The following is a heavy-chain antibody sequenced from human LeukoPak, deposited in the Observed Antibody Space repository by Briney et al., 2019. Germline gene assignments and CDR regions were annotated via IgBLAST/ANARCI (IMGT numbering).Heavy chain of an antibody. CDR3: ARDWIGGDCYFCAFDAFDI. D-gene: IGHD2-21*01. J-gene: IGHJ3*02. Sequence: SVKVSCKASGGTFSSYAISWVRQAPGQGLEWMGRIIPIFGTANYAQKFQGRVTITTDESTSTAYMELSSLRSEDTAVYYCARDWIGGDCYFCAFDAFDIWGQGTMVTVSS. CDR2: IIPIFGTA. CDR1: GGTFSSYA. V-gene: IGHV1-69*05.